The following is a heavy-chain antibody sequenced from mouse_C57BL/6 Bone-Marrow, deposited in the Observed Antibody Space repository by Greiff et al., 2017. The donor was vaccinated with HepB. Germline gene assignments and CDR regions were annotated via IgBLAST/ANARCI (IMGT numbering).Heavy chain of an antibody. J-gene: IGHJ3*01. D-gene: IGHD1-1*01. CDR3: ARSGVTTVVEGAY. V-gene: IGHV1-81*01. CDR1: GYTFTSYG. CDR2: IYPRSGNT. Sequence: QVQLQQSGAELARPGASVKLSCKASGYTFTSYGISWVKQRTGQGLEWIGEIYPRSGNTYYNETFKGKATLTADKSSSTAYMELRSLTSEDSAVYFCARSGVTTVVEGAYWGQGTLVTVSA.